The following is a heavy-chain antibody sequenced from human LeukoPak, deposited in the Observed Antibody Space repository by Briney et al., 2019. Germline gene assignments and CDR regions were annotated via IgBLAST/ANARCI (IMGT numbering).Heavy chain of an antibody. CDR2: INHSGST. CDR1: GGSFSGYY. J-gene: IGHJ4*02. V-gene: IGHV4-34*01. D-gene: IGHD3-22*01. Sequence: SETLSLTCAVYGGSFSGYYWSWIRQPPGKGLDWIGEINHSGSTNYNPSLKSRVTISVDTSKSQFSLKLSSVTAADTAVYYCARGRYYYDSGGYYSSYFDYWGQGTLVTVSS. CDR3: ARGRYYYDSGGYYSSYFDY.